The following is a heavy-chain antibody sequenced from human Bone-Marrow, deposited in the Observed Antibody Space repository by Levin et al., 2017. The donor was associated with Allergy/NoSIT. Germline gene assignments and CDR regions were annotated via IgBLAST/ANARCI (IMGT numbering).Heavy chain of an antibody. CDR2: ITSSGTYI. Sequence: PGGSLRLSCAASGFSFSSYNLNWVRQAPGRGLEWVSSITSSGTYIYYADSVKGRFTISRDNAKNSLYLQMNSLRAEDTAVYYCARDATSVYASYYFDSWGQGTLVTVSS. D-gene: IGHD2-8*01. J-gene: IGHJ4*02. CDR3: ARDATSVYASYYFDS. V-gene: IGHV3-21*01. CDR1: GFSFSSYN.